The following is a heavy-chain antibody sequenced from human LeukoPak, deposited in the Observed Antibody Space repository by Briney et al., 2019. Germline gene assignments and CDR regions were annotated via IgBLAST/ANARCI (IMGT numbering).Heavy chain of an antibody. D-gene: IGHD4-23*01. CDR2: IYYSGST. J-gene: IGHJ6*02. Sequence: PSETLSLTCTVSGGSISSYSCSWIRQPPGKGLEWIGYIYYSGSTNYNPSLKSRVTISVDTSKNQFSLKLSSVTAADTAVYYCARDSDDYGGNTGDYYGMDVWGQGTTVTVSS. CDR1: GGSISSYS. CDR3: ARDSDDYGGNTGDYYGMDV. V-gene: IGHV4-59*01.